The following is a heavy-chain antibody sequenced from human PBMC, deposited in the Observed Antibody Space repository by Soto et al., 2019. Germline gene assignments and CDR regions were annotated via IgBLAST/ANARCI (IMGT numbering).Heavy chain of an antibody. J-gene: IGHJ3*02. V-gene: IGHV3-11*06. Sequence: QVQLVESGGGLVKPVGSLRLSCAASGFTFSDYYMSWIRQAPGKGLEWVSYISSSSSYTNYADSVKGRFTISRDNAKNSLYLQINSLRAEDTAVSYCARGVGATRDAFDIWGQGTMVTVSS. CDR1: GFTFSDYY. CDR2: ISSSSSYT. CDR3: ARGVGATRDAFDI. D-gene: IGHD1-26*01.